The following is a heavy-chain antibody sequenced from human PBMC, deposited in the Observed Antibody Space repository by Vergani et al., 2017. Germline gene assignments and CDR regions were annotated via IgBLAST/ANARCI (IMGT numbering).Heavy chain of an antibody. CDR1: GFTLSNYD. CDR3: AKHFRGWGIDY. V-gene: IGHV3-30*02. Sequence: QVQLVESGGGVVQRGGSLRLSCATSGFTLSNYDMQWIRQGPGKGLDFVAFIQFDGSNQYYADSVRGRFTLSRDFSKNTLYLQMNSLRTDDTATYYCAKHFRGWGIDYWGQGTQVIVSS. D-gene: IGHD3-16*01. CDR2: IQFDGSNQ. J-gene: IGHJ4*02.